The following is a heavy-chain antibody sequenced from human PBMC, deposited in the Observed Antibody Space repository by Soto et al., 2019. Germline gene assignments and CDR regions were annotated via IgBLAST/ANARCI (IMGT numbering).Heavy chain of an antibody. Sequence: GGSLRLSCAASGFTFSSYAMSWVRQAPGKGLEWVSAISGSGGSTYYADSVKGRFTISRDNSKNTLYLQMNSLRAEDTAVYYCAKDLGMATITGDAFDIWGQGTMVTVS. J-gene: IGHJ3*02. V-gene: IGHV3-23*01. CDR1: GFTFSSYA. D-gene: IGHD5-12*01. CDR2: ISGSGGST. CDR3: AKDLGMATITGDAFDI.